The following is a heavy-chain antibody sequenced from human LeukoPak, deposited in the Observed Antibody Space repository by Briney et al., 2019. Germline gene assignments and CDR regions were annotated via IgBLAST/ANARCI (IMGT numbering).Heavy chain of an antibody. CDR1: GGTFSSYA. CDR2: IIPILGIA. J-gene: IGHJ4*02. Sequence: SVKVSCKASGGTFSSYAISWVRQAPGQGLEWMGRIIPILGIANYAQKFQGRVTITADKSTSTAYMELSSLRSEDTAVYYCARATASYGAPLVAYWGQGTLVTVSS. CDR3: ARATASYGAPLVAY. V-gene: IGHV1-69*04. D-gene: IGHD5-18*01.